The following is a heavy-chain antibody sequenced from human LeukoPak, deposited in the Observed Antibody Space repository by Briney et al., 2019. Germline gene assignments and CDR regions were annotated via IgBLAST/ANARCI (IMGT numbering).Heavy chain of an antibody. D-gene: IGHD2-15*01. V-gene: IGHV5-51*01. Sequence: PGESLKISCKGSGYSFTSYWIGWVRQMPGKGLEWMGISYPGDSDTRYSPSFQGQVTISADKSISTAYLQWSSLKASDTAMYYCARRGYCSGGSSYSGYFDYWGQGTLVTVSS. J-gene: IGHJ4*02. CDR2: SYPGDSDT. CDR1: GYSFTSYW. CDR3: ARRGYCSGGSSYSGYFDY.